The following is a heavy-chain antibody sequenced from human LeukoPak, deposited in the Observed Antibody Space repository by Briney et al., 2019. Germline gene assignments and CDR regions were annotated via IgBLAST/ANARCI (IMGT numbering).Heavy chain of an antibody. CDR2: ISAYNGNT. D-gene: IGHD2-2*01. CDR3: ARAGGVVVPAAIFDY. J-gene: IGHJ4*02. Sequence: GASVKVSCKASGYTFTSYGISWVRQAPGQGLEWMGWISAYNGNTNYAQKLQGRATMTTDTSTSTAYMELRSLRLDDTAVYYCARAGGVVVPAAIFDYWGQGTLVTVSS. CDR1: GYTFTSYG. V-gene: IGHV1-18*04.